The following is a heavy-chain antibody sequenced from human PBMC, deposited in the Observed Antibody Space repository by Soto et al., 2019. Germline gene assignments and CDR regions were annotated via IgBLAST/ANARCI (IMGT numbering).Heavy chain of an antibody. CDR3: ARRRVIEVGVAAKRVFDY. D-gene: IGHD2-15*01. Sequence: SETLSLTCAVYGGSFSGYYWSWIRQPPGKGLEWIGEINHSGSTNYNPSLKSRVTISVDTSKNQFSLKLSSVTAADTAVYYCARRRVIEVGVAAKRVFDYWGQGTLVTVSS. V-gene: IGHV4-34*01. CDR2: INHSGST. CDR1: GGSFSGYY. J-gene: IGHJ4*02.